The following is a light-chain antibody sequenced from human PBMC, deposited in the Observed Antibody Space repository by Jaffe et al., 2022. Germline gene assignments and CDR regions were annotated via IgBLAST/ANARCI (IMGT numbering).Light chain of an antibody. CDR2: DVN. CDR3: CSCAGDNTVL. J-gene: IGLJ2*01. CDR1: SSDVGGYNY. Sequence: QSALTQPRSVSGSPGQSVTISCTGTSSDVGGYNYVSWYQHHPGKAPKLMIYDVNKRPSGVPDRFSGSKSGNTASLTISGLQAEDEADYYCCSCAGDNTVLFGGGTKLTVL. V-gene: IGLV2-11*01.